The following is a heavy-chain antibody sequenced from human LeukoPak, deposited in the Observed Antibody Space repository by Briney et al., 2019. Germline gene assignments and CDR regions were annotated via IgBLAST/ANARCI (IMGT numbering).Heavy chain of an antibody. CDR3: ARLDSRATDY. CDR1: GFPFTVYP. Sequence: GGSLRLSCAASGFPFTVYPTHWVRQAPGKGLEWVSVSSSDETYKFYADSVRGRFTISRDNSKNTLYLQMNSLRAEDTAVYYCARLDSRATDYWGQGTLVTVSS. CDR2: SSSDETYK. V-gene: IGHV3-30-3*01. J-gene: IGHJ4*02. D-gene: IGHD3-22*01.